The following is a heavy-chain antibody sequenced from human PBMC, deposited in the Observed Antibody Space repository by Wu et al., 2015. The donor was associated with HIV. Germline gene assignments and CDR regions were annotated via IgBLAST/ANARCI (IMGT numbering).Heavy chain of an antibody. D-gene: IGHD1-1*01. J-gene: IGHJ3*02. CDR1: GYTFTSYD. CDR2: MNPKSGNP. CDR3: ASGTTGTTSFAFDI. Sequence: QVQLVQSGAEVKKPGASVKVSCKTSGYTFTSYDINWVRQAPGQGLEWMGWMNPKSGNPGYAQKFQGSVTMTRNTSISTAYMELSSLRSEDTAVYYCASGTTGTTSFAFDIWGQGTMVTVSS. V-gene: IGHV1-8*01.